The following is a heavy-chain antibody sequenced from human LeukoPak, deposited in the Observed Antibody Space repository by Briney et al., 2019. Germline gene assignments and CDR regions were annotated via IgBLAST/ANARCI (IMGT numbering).Heavy chain of an antibody. D-gene: IGHD5-12*01. J-gene: IGHJ3*02. CDR1: GFTFDDYA. Sequence: PGGSLRLSCAASGFTFDDYAMHWVRQAPGKGLEWVSGISWNSGSIGYADSVKGRFTISRDNAKNSLYLQMNSLRAEDMALYYCAKAVVATTTGAFDIWGQGTMVTVSS. CDR2: ISWNSGSI. V-gene: IGHV3-9*03. CDR3: AKAVVATTTGAFDI.